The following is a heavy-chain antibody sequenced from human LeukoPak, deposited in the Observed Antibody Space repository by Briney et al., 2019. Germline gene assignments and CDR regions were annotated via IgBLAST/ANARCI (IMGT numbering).Heavy chain of an antibody. V-gene: IGHV3-11*01. J-gene: IGHJ5*02. Sequence: PGGSLRLSCAASGFTLRNYDMSWIRQAPGKGLEWLSYINIGGTNTHYADSVKGRFTISRDNAKKSLYLEMTNLRAEDTAVYYCATDGAGFDTWGQGVLVTVSS. CDR1: GFTLRNYD. CDR2: INIGGTNT. CDR3: ATDGAGFDT.